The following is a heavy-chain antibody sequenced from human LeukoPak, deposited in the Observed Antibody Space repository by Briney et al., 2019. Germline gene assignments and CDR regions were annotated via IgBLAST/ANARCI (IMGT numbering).Heavy chain of an antibody. V-gene: IGHV3-23*01. Sequence: GGSLRLSCAASGFTFTSYAMSWVRQAPGKGLEWVSAISTSGGSTYYADSVKGRFTISRDNSKNTLHLQMNSLRAEDTAVYYCAKDPCGYSYGSHFDYWGQGTLVTVSS. J-gene: IGHJ4*02. CDR3: AKDPCGYSYGSHFDY. CDR2: ISTSGGST. D-gene: IGHD5-18*01. CDR1: GFTFTSYA.